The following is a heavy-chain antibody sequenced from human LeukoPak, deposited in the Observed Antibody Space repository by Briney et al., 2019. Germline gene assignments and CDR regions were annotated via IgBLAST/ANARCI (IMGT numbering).Heavy chain of an antibody. Sequence: GGSLRLSCAASGFTFSSYSMNWARQAPGKGLEWVSSISSSSYIYYADSVKGRFTISRDNAKNSLYLQMNSLRAEDTAVYYCARDGYSNGWPLFDYWGQGTLVTVSS. CDR2: ISSSSYI. CDR3: ARDGYSNGWPLFDY. V-gene: IGHV3-21*01. J-gene: IGHJ4*02. D-gene: IGHD6-19*01. CDR1: GFTFSSYS.